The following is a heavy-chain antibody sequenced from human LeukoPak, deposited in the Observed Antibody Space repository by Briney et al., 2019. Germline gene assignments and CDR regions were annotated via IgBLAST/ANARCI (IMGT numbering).Heavy chain of an antibody. V-gene: IGHV1-18*01. J-gene: IGHJ5*02. Sequence: ASVKVSCKASGYTFTSYGISWVRRAPGQGLEWMGWISAYNGNTNYAQKLQGRVTMTTDTSTSTAYMELRSLRSDDTAVYYCARVGGGIVPAAMRFDPWGQGTLVTVSS. D-gene: IGHD2-2*01. CDR1: GYTFTSYG. CDR2: ISAYNGNT. CDR3: ARVGGGIVPAAMRFDP.